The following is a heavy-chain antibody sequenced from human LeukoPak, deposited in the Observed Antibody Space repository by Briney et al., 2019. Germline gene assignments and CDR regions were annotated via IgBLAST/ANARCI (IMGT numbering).Heavy chain of an antibody. V-gene: IGHV3-23*01. J-gene: IGHJ4*02. D-gene: IGHD6-6*01. Sequence: GSLRLSCVASGFTFGSYAMSWVRQAPGQGLDWVSAISDSGGDTYSAYSVKGRFIISRDNSKNTLNLQMNSLRAEDTAIYYCAKGSAAGRPYYFDYWGQGTLVTVSS. CDR3: AKGSAAGRPYYFDY. CDR2: ISDSGGDT. CDR1: GFTFGSYA.